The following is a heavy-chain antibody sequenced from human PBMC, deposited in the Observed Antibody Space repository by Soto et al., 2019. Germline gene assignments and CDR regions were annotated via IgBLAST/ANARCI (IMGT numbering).Heavy chain of an antibody. Sequence: PGGSLRLSCAASGFTFSSYSMNWVRQAPGKGLEWVSYISSSSSTIYYADSVKGRFTISRDNAKNSLYLQMNSLRDEDTAVYYCATNFRQQLFYYYGMDVWGQGTTVTVSS. D-gene: IGHD6-13*01. CDR1: GFTFSSYS. J-gene: IGHJ6*02. CDR3: ATNFRQQLFYYYGMDV. V-gene: IGHV3-48*02. CDR2: ISSSSSTI.